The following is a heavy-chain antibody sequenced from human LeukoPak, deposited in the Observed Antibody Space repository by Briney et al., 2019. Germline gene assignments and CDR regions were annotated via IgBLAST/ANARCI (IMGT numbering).Heavy chain of an antibody. V-gene: IGHV1-8*03. CDR1: GYTFTSYD. Sequence: ASVKVSCKASGYTFTSYDINWVRQATGQGLEWMGWMNPNSGNTGYAQKFQGRVTITRNTSISTAYMELSSLRAEDTAVYYCARGNYDFWSGPGSRQNWFDPWGQGTLVTVSS. CDR3: ARGNYDFWSGPGSRQNWFDP. J-gene: IGHJ5*02. CDR2: MNPNSGNT. D-gene: IGHD3-3*01.